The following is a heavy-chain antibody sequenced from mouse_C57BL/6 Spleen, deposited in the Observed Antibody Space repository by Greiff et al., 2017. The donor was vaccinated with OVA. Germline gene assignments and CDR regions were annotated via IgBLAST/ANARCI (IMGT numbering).Heavy chain of an antibody. CDR2: ISGGGGNT. J-gene: IGHJ2*01. CDR1: GFTFSSYT. CDR3: ARRGDYGSSYAFDY. V-gene: IGHV5-9*01. Sequence: EVQGVESGGGLVKPGGSLKLSCAASGFTFSSYTMSWVRQTPEKRLEWVATISGGGGNTYYPDSVKGRFTISRDNAKNTLYLQMSSLRSEDTALYYCARRGDYGSSYAFDYWGQGTTLTVSS. D-gene: IGHD1-1*01.